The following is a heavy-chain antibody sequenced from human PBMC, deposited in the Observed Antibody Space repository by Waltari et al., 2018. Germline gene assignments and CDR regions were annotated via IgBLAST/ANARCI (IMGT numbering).Heavy chain of an antibody. J-gene: IGHJ6*03. CDR2: IYTSGST. CDR1: GGSISSGSYY. V-gene: IGHV4-61*02. D-gene: IGHD6-19*01. CDR3: ARDHIYYDTIAVAGTPLYYYMDV. Sequence: QVQLQESGPGLVKPSQTLSLTCTVSGGSISSGSYYWSWIRQPAGKGLEWIGSIYTSGSTNYNPSLKSRVTIAVDTSKNQFSLKRSYVTAADTAVYYWARDHIYYDTIAVAGTPLYYYMDVWGKGTTVTVSS.